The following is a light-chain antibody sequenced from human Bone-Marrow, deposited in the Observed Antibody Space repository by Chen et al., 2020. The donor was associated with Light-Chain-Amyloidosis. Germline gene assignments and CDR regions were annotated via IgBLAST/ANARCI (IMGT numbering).Light chain of an antibody. Sequence: QSALSQPASVTGSPGQSITISCTGTSSDVGGYDIVSWYRQHPGKAPKLMIYDVRKRPSGVPDRFSGSKSGNTASLTISGLQAEDEADYFCCSYAGRSWVFGGGTKLTVL. CDR2: DVR. J-gene: IGLJ3*02. CDR3: CSYAGRSWV. CDR1: SSDVGGYDI. V-gene: IGLV2-23*02.